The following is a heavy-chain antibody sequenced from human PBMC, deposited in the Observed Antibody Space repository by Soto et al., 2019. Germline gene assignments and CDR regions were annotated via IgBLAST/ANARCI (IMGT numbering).Heavy chain of an antibody. CDR3: AKVVWFGPSSFFFAH. J-gene: IGHJ4*02. D-gene: IGHD3-10*01. CDR1: GFTFSNYA. V-gene: IGHV3-23*01. Sequence: EVQLLESGGGLVQPGGSLRLSCTASGFTFSNYAMNWVRQAPGKGLQWVSTVSNSGANRYYADSVQGRFTISRDNSKGTLYLQMNSLRAEDTAVYYCAKVVWFGPSSFFFAHWGQGALVTVSS. CDR2: VSNSGANR.